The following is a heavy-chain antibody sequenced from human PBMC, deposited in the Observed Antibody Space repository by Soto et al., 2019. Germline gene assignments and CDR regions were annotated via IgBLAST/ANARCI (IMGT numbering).Heavy chain of an antibody. V-gene: IGHV3-30*04. J-gene: IGHJ6*02. CDR3: ARGLTTSNGGMDI. D-gene: IGHD4-17*01. CDR1: GFSFSQHA. CDR2: MSFDGTYE. Sequence: QVQLLESGGGVAQPGRSLRLSCAASGFSFSQHAMHWVRQAPGKGLEWVAVMSFDGTYEHYADSVRGRFTISRDNSKNTLFLQLDSLRPADTGAYYCARGLTTSNGGMDIWGQGTKVSVSS.